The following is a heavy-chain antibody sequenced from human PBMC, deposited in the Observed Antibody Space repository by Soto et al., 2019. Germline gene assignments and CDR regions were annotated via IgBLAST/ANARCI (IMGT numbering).Heavy chain of an antibody. J-gene: IGHJ6*02. V-gene: IGHV3-9*01. D-gene: IGHD6-13*01. Sequence: EVQLVESGGGLVQPGRSLRLSCAASGFTFDDYAMHWVRQAPGKGLEWVSGISWNSGSIGYADSVKGRFTISRDNAKNSLYLQMNSLRAEDTALYYRAKGDSSSFYYGMDVWGQGTTVTVSS. CDR1: GFTFDDYA. CDR3: AKGDSSSFYYGMDV. CDR2: ISWNSGSI.